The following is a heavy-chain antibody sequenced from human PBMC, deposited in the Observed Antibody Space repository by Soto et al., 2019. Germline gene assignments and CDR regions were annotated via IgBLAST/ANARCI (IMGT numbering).Heavy chain of an antibody. V-gene: IGHV1-18*01. D-gene: IGHD2-8*01. J-gene: IGHJ6*02. CDR3: ARDPYHVLMVNAPNLYGMDV. Sequence: ASVTVSCKASGYAITTYDVSWVRQAPRQGLEWMGRISTYNGNTNYPQSLQGRLTLTTDTSTTTAYMELRSLRSDDTAVYYCARDPYHVLMVNAPNLYGMDVWGQGTTVTVSS. CDR2: ISTYNGNT. CDR1: GYAITTYD.